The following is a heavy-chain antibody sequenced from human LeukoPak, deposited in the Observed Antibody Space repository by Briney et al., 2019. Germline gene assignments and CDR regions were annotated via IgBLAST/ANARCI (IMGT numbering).Heavy chain of an antibody. CDR1: GGSISSSSYY. Sequence: SETLSLTCTVSGGSISSSSYYWGWIRQPPGKGLEWIGSIYYSGSTYYNPSLKSRVTISVDTSKNQLSLKLSSVTAADTAVYYCARLDNWSCRYWGQGTLVTVSS. CDR3: ARLDNWSCRY. J-gene: IGHJ4*02. V-gene: IGHV4-39*01. CDR2: IYYSGST. D-gene: IGHD3-16*02.